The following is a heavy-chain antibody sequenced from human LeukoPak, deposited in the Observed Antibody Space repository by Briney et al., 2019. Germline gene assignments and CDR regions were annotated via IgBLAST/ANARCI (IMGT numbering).Heavy chain of an antibody. Sequence: GGSLRLSCAASGFTFSSYEMNWVRQAPGKGLEWVSHISSSGNTIYYADSVKGRSTISRDNAKNSLYLQMNSLRAEDTAVYYCARGLGHDYWGQGTLVTVSS. D-gene: IGHD3-9*01. V-gene: IGHV3-48*03. CDR1: GFTFSSYE. CDR3: ARGLGHDY. J-gene: IGHJ4*02. CDR2: ISSSGNTI.